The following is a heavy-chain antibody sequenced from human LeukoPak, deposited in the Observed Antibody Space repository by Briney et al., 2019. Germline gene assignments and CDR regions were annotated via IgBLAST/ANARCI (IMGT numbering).Heavy chain of an antibody. Sequence: SETLSLTCAVYGGSFSGYYWSWIRQPPGKGLEWIGEINHSGSTNYNPSLKSRVTISVDTSKNQFSLKLSSVTAADTAVYYCARMGSFYFDYWGQGTLVTVSS. CDR2: INHSGST. J-gene: IGHJ4*02. CDR3: ARMGSFYFDY. V-gene: IGHV4-34*01. CDR1: GGSFSGYY. D-gene: IGHD2-15*01.